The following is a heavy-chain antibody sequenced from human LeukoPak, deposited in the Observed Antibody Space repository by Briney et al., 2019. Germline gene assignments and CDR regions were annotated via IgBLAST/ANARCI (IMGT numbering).Heavy chain of an antibody. CDR1: GFTFSSYG. V-gene: IGHV3-33*01. CDR2: IWYDESNK. D-gene: IGHD6-19*01. CDR3: ARDPGHSGWYGDY. Sequence: GGSLRLSCAASGFTFSSYGMHWVRQAPGKGLEWVSIIWYDESNKYYADSVKGRFTISKDNSKNTLYLQMNSLRVEDTAVYYCARDPGHSGWYGDYWGQGTLVTVSS. J-gene: IGHJ4*02.